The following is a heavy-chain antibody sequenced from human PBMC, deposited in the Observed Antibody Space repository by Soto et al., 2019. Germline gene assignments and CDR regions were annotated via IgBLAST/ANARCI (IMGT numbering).Heavy chain of an antibody. CDR2: IIPIFGTA. V-gene: IGHV1-69*12. J-gene: IGHJ6*02. Sequence: QVQLVQSGAEVKKPGSSVKVSCKASGGTFSSYAISWVRQAPGQGLEWMGGIIPIFGTANYAQKFQGRVTITADESASTAYMGLSSLRSEDTAVYYCARLTFWSRHRGPNYYYYGMDVWGQGTTVTVSS. CDR1: GGTFSSYA. CDR3: ARLTFWSRHRGPNYYYYGMDV. D-gene: IGHD3-3*01.